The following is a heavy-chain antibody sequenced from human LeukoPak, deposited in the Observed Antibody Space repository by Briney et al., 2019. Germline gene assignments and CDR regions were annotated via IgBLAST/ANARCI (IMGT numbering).Heavy chain of an antibody. Sequence: GGSLRLSCAASGFTFSSYSMNWVRQAPGKGLEWVSSISSSSSYIYYADSVKGRFTISRDNAKNSLYLQMNSLRAEDTAVYYCARGIAAQGPFDIWGQGTMVTVPS. CDR3: ARGIAAQGPFDI. D-gene: IGHD6-6*01. V-gene: IGHV3-21*01. CDR2: ISSSSSYI. CDR1: GFTFSSYS. J-gene: IGHJ3*02.